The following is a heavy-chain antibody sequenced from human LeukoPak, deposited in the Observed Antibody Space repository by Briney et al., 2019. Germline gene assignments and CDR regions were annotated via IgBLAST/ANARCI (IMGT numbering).Heavy chain of an antibody. D-gene: IGHD3-10*01. Sequence: GGSLRLSCAASGFTFSGYRVNWVRQAPGKGLEWVSSISSSSTYIYYADSMKGRFTISRDNAKNSLYLQMNSLRAEDSAVYYCSRDLVYSHGSGSFEAFDFWGQGTVVTVSS. CDR3: SRDLVYSHGSGSFEAFDF. CDR1: GFTFSGYR. V-gene: IGHV3-21*01. CDR2: ISSSSTYI. J-gene: IGHJ3*01.